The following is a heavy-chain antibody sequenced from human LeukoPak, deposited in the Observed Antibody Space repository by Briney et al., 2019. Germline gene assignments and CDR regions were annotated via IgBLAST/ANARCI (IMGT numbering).Heavy chain of an antibody. V-gene: IGHV3-23*01. D-gene: IGHD6-13*01. CDR3: AKDPTPGVAAAVPAFFDY. Sequence: GGSLRLSCAASGFTFSSYSMNWVRQAPGKGLEWVSAISGSGGSTYYADSVKGRFTISRDNSKNTLYLQMNSLRAEDTAVYYCAKDPTPGVAAAVPAFFDYWGQGTLVTVSS. J-gene: IGHJ4*02. CDR1: GFTFSSYS. CDR2: ISGSGGST.